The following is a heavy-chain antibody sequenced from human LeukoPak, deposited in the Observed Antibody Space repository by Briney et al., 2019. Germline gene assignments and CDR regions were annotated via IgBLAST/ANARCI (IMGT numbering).Heavy chain of an antibody. CDR1: GFTFSSYA. D-gene: IGHD3-22*01. J-gene: IGHJ3*02. CDR2: ISTGGSPT. V-gene: IGHV3-23*01. Sequence: GGSLRLSCAASGFTFSSYAMSWVRQAPGKGLEWVSSISTGGSPTLHSDSVKGRFTISRDNSKNTLYLQMNSLRAEDTAVYYCARDYYDSSGDAFDIWGQGTMVTVSS. CDR3: ARDYYDSSGDAFDI.